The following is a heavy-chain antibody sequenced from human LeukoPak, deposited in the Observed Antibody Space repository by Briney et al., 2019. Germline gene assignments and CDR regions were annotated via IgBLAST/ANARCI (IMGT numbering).Heavy chain of an antibody. CDR3: APTAEAYTSWWKV. Sequence: ASVKVSRKASGYKFTDDYMHWVRQAPGQGLEFMGWINPDSGFTNYAQKFKGRVTMTRDTSISTAYLEVRSLTTDDTAVYYCAPTAEAYTSWWKVWGQGTLVTVSS. J-gene: IGHJ4*02. CDR1: GYKFTDDY. CDR2: INPDSGFT. D-gene: IGHD3-16*01. V-gene: IGHV1-2*02.